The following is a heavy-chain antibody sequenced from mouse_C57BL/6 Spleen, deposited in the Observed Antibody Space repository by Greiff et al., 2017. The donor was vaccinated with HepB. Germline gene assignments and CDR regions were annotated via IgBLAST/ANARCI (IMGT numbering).Heavy chain of an antibody. CDR1: GYSFTGYY. J-gene: IGHJ1*03. CDR3: ARSGTTVSHWYFDV. CDR2: INPSTGGT. D-gene: IGHD1-1*01. Sequence: EVQLQQSGPELVKPGASVKISCKASGYSFTGYYMNWVKQSPEKSLEWIGEINPSTGGTTYNQKFKAKATLTVDKSSSTAYMQLKSLTSEDSAVYYCARSGTTVSHWYFDVWGTGTTVTVSS. V-gene: IGHV1-42*01.